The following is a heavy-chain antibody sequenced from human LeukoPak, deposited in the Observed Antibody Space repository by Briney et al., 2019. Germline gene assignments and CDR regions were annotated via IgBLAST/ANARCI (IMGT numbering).Heavy chain of an antibody. V-gene: IGHV3-23*01. Sequence: GGSLRLSCAASGFTFSSYAMSWVRQAPGKGLEWASAISGSGCSTYYADSVKGRFTISRDNSKNTLYLQMNSLRAEDTAVYYCAKDLGDYWFDPWGQGTLVTVSS. CDR3: AKDLGDYWFDP. J-gene: IGHJ5*02. CDR1: GFTFSSYA. D-gene: IGHD2-21*02. CDR2: ISGSGCST.